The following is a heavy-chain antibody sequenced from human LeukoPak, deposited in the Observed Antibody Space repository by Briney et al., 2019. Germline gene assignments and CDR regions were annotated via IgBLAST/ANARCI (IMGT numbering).Heavy chain of an antibody. CDR1: GFTFSSYW. CDR3: ARASSSITVATNFDY. D-gene: IGHD5-12*01. J-gene: IGHJ4*02. Sequence: GGSLRLSCAASGFTFSSYWMLWVRHAPGKGLVWVSRINSDGTSTTYADSVKGRFTISRDNAKNTLYLQMNSLRAEDTAVYYCARASSSITVATNFDYWGQGTLVTVSS. CDR2: INSDGTST. V-gene: IGHV3-74*01.